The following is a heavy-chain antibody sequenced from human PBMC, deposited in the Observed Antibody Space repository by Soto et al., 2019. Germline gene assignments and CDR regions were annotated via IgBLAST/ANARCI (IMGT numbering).Heavy chain of an antibody. V-gene: IGHV3-48*02. Sequence: LVESGGGLVYPGGSLRLSCVASGFRFSDHSMTCVRQSPGKGLQWIAYISSSSDNIYYAESVRARFTVSIDKAKNALFLQITSLRDDDTATYYCARLPKGSLLTAWGQGTRVTVSS. D-gene: IGHD2-21*02. CDR2: ISSSSDNI. CDR3: ARLPKGSLLTA. CDR1: GFRFSDHS. J-gene: IGHJ4*02.